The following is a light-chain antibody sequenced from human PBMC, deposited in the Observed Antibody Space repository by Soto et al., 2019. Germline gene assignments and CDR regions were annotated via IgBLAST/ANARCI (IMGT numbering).Light chain of an antibody. J-gene: IGLJ1*01. CDR2: GVS. CDR1: SSDVGSYNL. CDR3: ISYAGSNLLYV. Sequence: QSVLTQPASVSGSPGQSITISCTGTSSDVGSYNLVSWYQQHPGKAPKLMIYGVSKRPSGVSNRFSGSKSGNTASLTISGLQAEDEADYYCISYAGSNLLYVFGTGTKSPS. V-gene: IGLV2-23*02.